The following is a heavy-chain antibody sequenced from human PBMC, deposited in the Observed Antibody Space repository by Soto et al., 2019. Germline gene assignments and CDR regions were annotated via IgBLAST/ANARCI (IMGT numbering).Heavy chain of an antibody. CDR2: INHSGST. Sequence: QVQLQQWGAGLLKPSETLSLTCAVYGGSFSGYYWSWIRQPPGKGLEWIGEINHSGSTNYNPSLKSRGTISVDTSKNQFPLKLSSVPAADTAVYYCARVGIVVVPAARNWFDPWGQGTLVTVSS. V-gene: IGHV4-34*01. J-gene: IGHJ5*02. CDR3: ARVGIVVVPAARNWFDP. CDR1: GGSFSGYY. D-gene: IGHD2-2*01.